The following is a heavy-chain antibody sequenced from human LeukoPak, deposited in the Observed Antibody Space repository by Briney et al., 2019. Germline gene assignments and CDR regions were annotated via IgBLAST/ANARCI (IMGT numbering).Heavy chain of an antibody. V-gene: IGHV4-59*08. CDR2: ISESGRT. D-gene: IGHD3-16*01. CDR3: ARQDALGKFPPPYYMDV. J-gene: IGHJ6*03. Sequence: SETLSLTCTVSGVSISSYNWNWIRQPPGKGLECLGYISESGRTNYNSSLENRVTLSLDTSKSQISLNLRSATVADTAVYYCARQDALGKFPPPYYMDVWGKGTTVIVS. CDR1: GVSISSYN.